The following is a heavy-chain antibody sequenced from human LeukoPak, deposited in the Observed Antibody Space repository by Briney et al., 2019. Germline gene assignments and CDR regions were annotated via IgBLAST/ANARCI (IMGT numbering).Heavy chain of an antibody. V-gene: IGHV4-59*01. CDR2: IYYSGST. D-gene: IGHD3-22*01. CDR3: ARVRKEDYYDSSGYYYYFDY. Sequence: PSETLSLTCTVSGGSISSYYWSWIRQPPGKGLEWIGYIYYSGSTNYKPSLKSRVTISVDTSKNQFSLKLSSVTAADTAVYYCARVRKEDYYDSSGYYYYFDYWGQGTLVTVSS. J-gene: IGHJ4*02. CDR1: GGSISSYY.